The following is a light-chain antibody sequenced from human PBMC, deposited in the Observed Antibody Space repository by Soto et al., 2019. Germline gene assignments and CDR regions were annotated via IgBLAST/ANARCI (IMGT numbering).Light chain of an antibody. Sequence: DVVMTQSPLSLPVTLGQPASISCRSSQSLVYSDGNTYLNWFQQRPGQSPRRLIYKVSNRDSGVPDRFSGSGSGTDFTLKISRVEAEDVGVYYCMQGTHWHPNWGTFGQGTKLEIK. J-gene: IGKJ2*02. V-gene: IGKV2-30*01. CDR2: KVS. CDR1: QSLVYSDGNTY. CDR3: MQGTHWHPNWGT.